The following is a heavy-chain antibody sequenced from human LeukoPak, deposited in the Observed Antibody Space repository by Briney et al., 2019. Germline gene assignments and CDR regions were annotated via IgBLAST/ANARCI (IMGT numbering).Heavy chain of an antibody. Sequence: GGSLRLSCAASGFTFSNFWMHWVRQAPGKGLVWVSRINSDGSDTSYTDSVKGRLTISRDNAKNTLYLQMNSLRAEDTAVYYCASTSGWYEPIDYWGQGTLVTVSS. CDR3: ASTSGWYEPIDY. CDR1: GFTFSNFW. J-gene: IGHJ4*02. D-gene: IGHD6-19*01. V-gene: IGHV3-74*01. CDR2: INSDGSDT.